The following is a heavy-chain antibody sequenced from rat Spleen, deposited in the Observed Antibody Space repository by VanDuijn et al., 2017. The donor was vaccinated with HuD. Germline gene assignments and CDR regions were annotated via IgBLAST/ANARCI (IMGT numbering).Heavy chain of an antibody. CDR1: GFTFSNAA. CDR3: TAASNEY. V-gene: IGHV10-5*01. D-gene: IGHD3-1*01. CDR2: IRTKTYNYAT. Sequence: VQVVESGGGLVQSKESLKISCAASGFTFSNAAMYWVRQAPGKGLEWVARIRTKTYNYATYYADSVRGRFTISRDDSKSMVYLQMDNLKTEDTAIYYCTAASNEYWGQGVMVTVSS. J-gene: IGHJ2*01.